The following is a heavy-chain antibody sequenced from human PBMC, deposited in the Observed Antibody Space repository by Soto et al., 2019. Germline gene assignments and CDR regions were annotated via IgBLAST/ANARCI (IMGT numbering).Heavy chain of an antibody. CDR3: AREGYCISTSCRHYDYYGMDV. CDR1: GYTFSSYG. CDR2: ISAYNGNT. J-gene: IGHJ6*02. D-gene: IGHD2-2*01. Sequence: ASVKVSCKASGYTFSSYGISWVRQAPGQGLEWMGWISAYNGNTNYEQKLQGRVTMTTDTSTSTAYMELRSLRSDDTAVYYCAREGYCISTSCRHYDYYGMDVWGQGTTVTVS. V-gene: IGHV1-18*01.